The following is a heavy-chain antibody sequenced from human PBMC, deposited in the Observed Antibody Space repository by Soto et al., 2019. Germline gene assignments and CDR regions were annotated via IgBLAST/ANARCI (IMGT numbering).Heavy chain of an antibody. CDR3: VQTTGWPGFDF. V-gene: IGHV3-53*01. J-gene: IGHJ4*02. Sequence: EVQLVESGGGLIQPGGSLRLSCAAYGFAVSSKYMTWVRQTPGKGLEWVSVIYGGGTTYYADSVKGRFTISRDTSKNTLYLQMNSLRAEDTAVYYCVQTTGWPGFDFWGPGPLVTVSS. CDR1: GFAVSSKY. CDR2: IYGGGTT. D-gene: IGHD6-19*01.